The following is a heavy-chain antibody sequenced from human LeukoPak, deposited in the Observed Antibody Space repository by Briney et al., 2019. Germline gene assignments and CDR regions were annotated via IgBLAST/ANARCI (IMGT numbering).Heavy chain of an antibody. Sequence: SETLSLTCTLSGVSISSYYWSWIRLPPGKALEWIANIYYTGDTNYNPSLQSRVPISVAASKGQFSLNLGSVTAADTAVYYCARGFQWHPKPNAFDIWGQGTMVTVSS. V-gene: IGHV4-59*01. D-gene: IGHD2-8*01. CDR3: ARGFQWHPKPNAFDI. CDR1: GVSISSYY. J-gene: IGHJ3*02. CDR2: IYYTGDT.